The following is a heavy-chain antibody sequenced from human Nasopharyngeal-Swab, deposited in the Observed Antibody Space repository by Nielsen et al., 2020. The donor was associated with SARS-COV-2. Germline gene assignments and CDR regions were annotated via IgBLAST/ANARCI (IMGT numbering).Heavy chain of an antibody. CDR1: GYTFTSYY. CDR2: INPSGGST. CDR3: ARDGAAAAADY. D-gene: IGHD6-13*01. Sequence: ASVKVSCKASGYTFTSYYMHWVRQAPGQGLEWMGIINPSGGSTSYAQKFQCRVTMTRDTSTSTVYMELSSLRSEDTAVYYCARDGAAAAADYWGQGTLVTVSS. J-gene: IGHJ4*02. V-gene: IGHV1-46*01.